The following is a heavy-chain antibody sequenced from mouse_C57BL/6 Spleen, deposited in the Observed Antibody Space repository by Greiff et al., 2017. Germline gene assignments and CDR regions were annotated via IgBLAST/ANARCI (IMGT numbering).Heavy chain of an antibody. V-gene: IGHV5-17*01. CDR3: YYAMDY. J-gene: IGHJ4*01. Sequence: EVKVEESGGGLVKPGGSLKLSCAASGFTFSDYGMHWVRQAPEKGLAWVAYISSGSSTIYYADTVKGRFTISRDNAKNTLFLQMTSLRSEDTAMYYCYYAMDYWGQGTSVTVSS. CDR1: GFTFSDYG. CDR2: ISSGSSTI.